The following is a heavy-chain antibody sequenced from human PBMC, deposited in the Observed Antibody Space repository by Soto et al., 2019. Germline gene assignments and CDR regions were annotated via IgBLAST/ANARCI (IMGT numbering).Heavy chain of an antibody. J-gene: IGHJ5*02. V-gene: IGHV4-61*01. D-gene: IGHD1-1*01. CDR3: TSGPTRVKWFDP. CDR2: IYFTGST. Sequence: SETLSLTCTVSGGTVSSGTYYLSWIRQPPGKGLEWIGHIYFTGSTNYNPSLKSRVTMSLDTSRNQFSLKLSSVTAADTAVYYCTSGPTRVKWFDPWGSGTLVTVSS. CDR1: GGTVSSGTYY.